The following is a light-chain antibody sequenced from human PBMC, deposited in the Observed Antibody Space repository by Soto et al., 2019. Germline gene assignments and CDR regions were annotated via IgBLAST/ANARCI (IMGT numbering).Light chain of an antibody. J-gene: IGKJ2*01. CDR3: QQYGSSLPMYT. Sequence: EIVLTQSPGTLSLSPGERATLSCRASQSVSSSYLAWYQQKPGQAPRLLIYGASSRATGIPDRFSGSGSGTDFILTISRLEPEDFAVYYCQQYGSSLPMYTFGQGTKLEIK. CDR1: QSVSSSY. V-gene: IGKV3-20*01. CDR2: GAS.